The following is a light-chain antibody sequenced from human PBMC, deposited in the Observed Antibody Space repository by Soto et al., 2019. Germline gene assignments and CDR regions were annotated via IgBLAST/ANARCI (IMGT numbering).Light chain of an antibody. CDR2: DAS. J-gene: IGKJ5*01. CDR3: QKHGTSPIT. CDR1: QSVSSY. Sequence: VLTQSPATLSLSPGESATLSCRASQSVSSYLAWYQQKTGQAPRLLIYDASNRATGIPDRLSGSGSGTDFTLTISRLEPEDFAVYYCQKHGTSPITCGQGTRLEIK. V-gene: IGKV3-11*01.